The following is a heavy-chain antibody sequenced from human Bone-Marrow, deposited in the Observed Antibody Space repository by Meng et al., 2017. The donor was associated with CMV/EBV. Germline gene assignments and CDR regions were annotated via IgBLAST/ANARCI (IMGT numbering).Heavy chain of an antibody. Sequence: VQLVESGGGVVQPGRSLGLSCAASGFTLNNYGMHWVRQSPGKGLEWVALISHDGSDTDYADSVKGRFTISRDTSKKMLSLQMNSLRADDTAVYYCAKDASGRYWYFDYWGQGTLVTVSS. J-gene: IGHJ4*02. CDR1: GFTLNNYG. CDR2: ISHDGSDT. D-gene: IGHD1-26*01. CDR3: AKDASGRYWYFDY. V-gene: IGHV3-30*18.